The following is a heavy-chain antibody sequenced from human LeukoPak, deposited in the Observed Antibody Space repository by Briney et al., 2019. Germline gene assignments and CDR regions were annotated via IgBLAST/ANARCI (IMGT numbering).Heavy chain of an antibody. CDR2: VSAYNGNT. J-gene: IGHJ4*02. CDR3: ARDPTVTSPFDY. D-gene: IGHD4-11*01. CDR1: GYTFTSYG. V-gene: IGHV1-18*01. Sequence: ASVKVSCKASGYTFTSYGISWVRQAPGQGLEWMGWVSAYNGNTNYAQKLQGRVTMTTDTSTSTAYMELRSLRSDDTAVYYCARDPTVTSPFDYWGQGTLVTVSS.